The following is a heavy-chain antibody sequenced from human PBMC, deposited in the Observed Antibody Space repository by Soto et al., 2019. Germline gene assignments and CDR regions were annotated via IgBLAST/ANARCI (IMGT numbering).Heavy chain of an antibody. J-gene: IGHJ6*03. CDR2: IKQDGSEK. Sequence: GGSLRLSCAASGFTFSSYWMSWVRQAPGKGLEWVANIKQDGSEKYYVDSVKGRFTISRDNAKNSLYLQMNRLKASDTGMYYCVRIMSGYDWGLYYMDVWGKGTTVTVSS. D-gene: IGHD5-12*01. CDR1: GFTFSSYW. V-gene: IGHV3-7*03. CDR3: VRIMSGYDWGLYYMDV.